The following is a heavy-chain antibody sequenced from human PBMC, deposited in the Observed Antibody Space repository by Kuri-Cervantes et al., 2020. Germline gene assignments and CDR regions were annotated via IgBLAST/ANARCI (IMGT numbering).Heavy chain of an antibody. CDR2: IYYSGST. D-gene: IGHD5-18*01. J-gene: IGHJ6*02. V-gene: IGHV4-59*01. CDR1: GGSISSYY. CDR3: ARVVTPYYYYGMDV. Sequence: SETLSLTCAVSGGSISSYYWSWIRQPPGKGLEWIGYIYYSGSTNYNPSLKSRVTISVDTSKNQFSLKLSSVTAADTAVYYCARVVTPYYYYGMDVWGQGTTVTVSS.